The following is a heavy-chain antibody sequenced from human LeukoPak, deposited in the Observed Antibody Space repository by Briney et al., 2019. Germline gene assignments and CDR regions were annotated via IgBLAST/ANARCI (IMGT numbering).Heavy chain of an antibody. J-gene: IGHJ6*03. Sequence: GRSLRLSCAASGFTFDDYAMHWVRQAPGKGLEWVSGISWNSGSIGYADSVKGRFTISRDNAKNSLYLQMNSLRAEDTALYYCARFRGYDYYYYMDVWGKGTTVTVSS. D-gene: IGHD3-16*01. CDR2: ISWNSGSI. V-gene: IGHV3-9*01. CDR3: ARFRGYDYYYYMDV. CDR1: GFTFDDYA.